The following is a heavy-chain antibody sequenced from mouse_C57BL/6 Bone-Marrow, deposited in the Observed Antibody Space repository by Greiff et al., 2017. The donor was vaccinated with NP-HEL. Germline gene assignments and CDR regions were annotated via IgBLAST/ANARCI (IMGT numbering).Heavy chain of an antibody. Sequence: QVQLKQSGPELVKPGASVKISCKASGYAFSSSWMNWVKQRPGKGLEWIGRIYPGDGDTNYNGTFKGKATLTADKSSSTAYMQLSSLTSEDSAVYFCARSGTRGFAYWGQGTLVTVSA. D-gene: IGHD3-1*01. CDR2: IYPGDGDT. CDR3: ARSGTRGFAY. V-gene: IGHV1-82*01. CDR1: GYAFSSSW. J-gene: IGHJ3*01.